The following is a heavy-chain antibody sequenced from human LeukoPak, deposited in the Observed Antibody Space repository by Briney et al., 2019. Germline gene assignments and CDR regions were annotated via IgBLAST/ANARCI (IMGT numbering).Heavy chain of an antibody. CDR2: INSDGSST. V-gene: IGHV3-74*01. CDR3: ARGGGYSYGSVDY. J-gene: IGHJ4*02. CDR1: GFTFNNYW. Sequence: PGGSLRLSCAASGFTFNNYWMHWVRQAPGKGLVWVSRINSDGSSTSYADSVKGRFTSSRDNAKNTLYLQMNSLRAEDTAVYYGARGGGYSYGSVDYWGQGTLVTVSS. D-gene: IGHD5-18*01.